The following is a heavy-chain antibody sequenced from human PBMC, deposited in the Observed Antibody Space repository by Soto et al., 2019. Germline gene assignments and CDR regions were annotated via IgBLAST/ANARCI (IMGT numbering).Heavy chain of an antibody. Sequence: GGSLRLSCAASGFTFSSYAMHWVRQAPGKGLEWVAVISYDGSNKYYADSVKGRFTISRDNSKNTLYLQMNSLRAEDTAVYYWARARGRGTIFGVVIRYGMDFWGQGTTVTVSS. J-gene: IGHJ6*02. CDR1: GFTFSSYA. CDR3: ARARGRGTIFGVVIRYGMDF. D-gene: IGHD3-3*01. V-gene: IGHV3-30-3*01. CDR2: ISYDGSNK.